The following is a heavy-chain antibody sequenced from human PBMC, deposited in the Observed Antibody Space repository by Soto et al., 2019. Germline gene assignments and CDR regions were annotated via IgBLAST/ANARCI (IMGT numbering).Heavy chain of an antibody. D-gene: IGHD6-19*01. V-gene: IGHV3-30*18. CDR1: GFTFSSYG. CDR3: AKALSGWYGY. J-gene: IGHJ4*02. Sequence: QVQLVESGGGVVQPGRSLRLSCAASGFTFSSYGMHWVRQAPGKGLEWVAVISCDGSNKYYADSVKGRFTISRDNSKNTLYLQMNSLRAEDTAVYYCAKALSGWYGYWGQGTLVTVSS. CDR2: ISCDGSNK.